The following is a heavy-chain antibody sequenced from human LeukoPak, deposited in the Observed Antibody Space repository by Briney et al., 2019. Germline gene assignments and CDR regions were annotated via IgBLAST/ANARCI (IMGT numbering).Heavy chain of an antibody. D-gene: IGHD6-19*01. CDR2: IIPIFGTA. J-gene: IGHJ6*03. V-gene: IGHV1-69*06. Sequence: SVKVSCKASGGTFSSYAISWVRQAPGQGLEWMGGIIPIFGTANYAQKFQGRVTITADKSTSTAYMELSSLRSEDTAVYYCARVPVYSSGWRAYYMDVWGKGTTVTVSS. CDR3: ARVPVYSSGWRAYYMDV. CDR1: GGTFSSYA.